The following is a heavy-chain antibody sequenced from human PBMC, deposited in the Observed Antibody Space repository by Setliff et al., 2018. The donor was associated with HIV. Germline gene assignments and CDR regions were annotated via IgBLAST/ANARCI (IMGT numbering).Heavy chain of an antibody. CDR2: MDNRGNT. J-gene: IGHJ3*01. CDR3: ARAPPGIQNDAFDV. CDR1: GGSISNSRYY. V-gene: IGHV4-61*03. Sequence: PSETLSLTCTVSGGSISNSRYYWNWIRQPPGKGLEWIGYMDNRGNTNYSPSLKSRITISVDTSKNHLSLKLNSVTAADTAVYYCARAPPGIQNDAFDVWGQGTMVTVSS.